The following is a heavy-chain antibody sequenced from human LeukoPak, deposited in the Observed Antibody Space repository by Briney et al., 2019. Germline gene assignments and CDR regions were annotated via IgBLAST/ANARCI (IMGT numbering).Heavy chain of an antibody. D-gene: IGHD2-15*01. CDR1: GFTFDDYG. V-gene: IGHV3-20*04. J-gene: IGHJ4*02. CDR3: AKDGYCSGGSCYKGDY. CDR2: INWNGGST. Sequence: PGGSLRLSCAASGFTFDDYGMSWVRQAPGKGLEWVSGINWNGGSTGYADSVKGRFTISRDNSKNTLYLQMNSLRAEDTAVYYCAKDGYCSGGSCYKGDYWGQGTLVTVSS.